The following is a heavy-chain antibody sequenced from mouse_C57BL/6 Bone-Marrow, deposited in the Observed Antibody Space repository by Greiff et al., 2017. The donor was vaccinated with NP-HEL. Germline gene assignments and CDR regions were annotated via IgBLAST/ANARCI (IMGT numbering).Heavy chain of an antibody. D-gene: IGHD3-2*02. CDR2: IYPRSGNT. V-gene: IGHV1-81*01. CDR3: ARSRQLRPLFDY. J-gene: IGHJ2*01. CDR1: GYTFTSYG. Sequence: QVQLKESGAELARPGASVKLSCKASGYTFTSYGISWVKQRTGQGLEWVGEIYPRSGNTYYNEKFKGKATLTADKSSSTAYMELRSLTSEDSAVYFCARSRQLRPLFDYWGQGTTLTVSS.